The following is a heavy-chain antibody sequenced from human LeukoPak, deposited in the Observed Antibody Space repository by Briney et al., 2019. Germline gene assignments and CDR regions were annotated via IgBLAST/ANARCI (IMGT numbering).Heavy chain of an antibody. CDR1: GVSLRTSGRR. V-gene: IGHV2-70*04. CDR3: ARTHSGSYSVAFDI. J-gene: IGHJ3*02. CDR2: NDWDEDK. Sequence: SGPTLLHPTPTLALTCTLSGVSLRTSGRRGGWIRQPPVKALEWLPHNDWDEDKFYSTSPKSRRTISKDTSKNQVVLTMTNMDPVDTATYYCARTHSGSYSVAFDIWGQGTMVTV. D-gene: IGHD1-26*01.